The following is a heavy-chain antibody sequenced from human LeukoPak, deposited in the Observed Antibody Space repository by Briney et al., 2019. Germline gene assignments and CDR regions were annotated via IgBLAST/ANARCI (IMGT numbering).Heavy chain of an antibody. CDR2: IWYDGSNK. D-gene: IGHD4-23*01. CDR3: ARGDTVEDAFDI. V-gene: IGHV3-33*01. Sequence: GGSLRLSCAASGFTFSSYGMHWVRQAPGKGLEWVAVIWYDGSNKYYADSVKGRFTSSRDNSKNTLYLQMNSLRAEDTAVYYCARGDTVEDAFDIWGQGTMVTVSS. J-gene: IGHJ3*02. CDR1: GFTFSSYG.